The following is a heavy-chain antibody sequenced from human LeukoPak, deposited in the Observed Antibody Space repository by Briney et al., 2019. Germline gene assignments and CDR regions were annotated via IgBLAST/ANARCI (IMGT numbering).Heavy chain of an antibody. Sequence: PGGSLRLSCAASGFTFNNYAMGWVRQAPGKGLEWVSVISGSSAGIKYADSVKGRFTISRDNSKNTLYLQMNSLRAEDTAVYYCARPDCSGGSCYSAYWGQGTLVTVSS. J-gene: IGHJ4*02. CDR1: GFTFNNYA. CDR2: ISGSSAGI. V-gene: IGHV3-23*01. CDR3: ARPDCSGGSCYSAY. D-gene: IGHD2-15*01.